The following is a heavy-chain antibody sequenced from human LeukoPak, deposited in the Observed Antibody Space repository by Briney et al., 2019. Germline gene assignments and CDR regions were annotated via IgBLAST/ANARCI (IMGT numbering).Heavy chain of an antibody. CDR1: GYTFTNFG. Sequence: ASVKVSCKASGYTFTNFGISWVGQAPGQGLEWMGWISTYNGNTNYAQKVQGRVTMTTDTSTSTAYMELRSLTSDDTAVYFCARAGGWAREDYKADAFDIWGQGTMVTVSS. CDR3: ARAGGWAREDYKADAFDI. V-gene: IGHV1-18*01. J-gene: IGHJ3*02. D-gene: IGHD6-19*01. CDR2: ISTYNGNT.